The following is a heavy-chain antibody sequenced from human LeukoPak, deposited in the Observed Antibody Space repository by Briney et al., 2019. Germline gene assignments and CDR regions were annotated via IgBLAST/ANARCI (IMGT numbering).Heavy chain of an antibody. CDR2: IYNTGST. CDR3: ARVRDSSGYYLGAFDV. D-gene: IGHD3-22*01. J-gene: IGHJ3*01. Sequence: PSETLSLTCTVSNGSISSNYWSWIRQPAGKRLEWIGRIYNTGSTNYNPSLKSRVTTSVDTSKNQFSLRLTSVTAADTAIYYCARVRDSSGYYLGAFDVWGQGTMVTVSS. CDR1: NGSISSNY. V-gene: IGHV4-4*07.